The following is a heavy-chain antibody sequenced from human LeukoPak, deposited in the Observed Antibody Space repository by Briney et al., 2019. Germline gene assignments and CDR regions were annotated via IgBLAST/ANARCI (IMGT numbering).Heavy chain of an antibody. Sequence: GGSLRLSCAASGFTVSSNYMSWVRQAPGKWLEAVSVIYSGGSTYYADSVKGRFTISRDNSKNTLYLQMNSLRAEDTAVYYCARSRGRDHDYQEYYFDYWGQGTLVTVSS. CDR2: IYSGGST. V-gene: IGHV3-53*01. D-gene: IGHD4-11*01. J-gene: IGHJ4*02. CDR3: ARSRGRDHDYQEYYFDY. CDR1: GFTVSSNY.